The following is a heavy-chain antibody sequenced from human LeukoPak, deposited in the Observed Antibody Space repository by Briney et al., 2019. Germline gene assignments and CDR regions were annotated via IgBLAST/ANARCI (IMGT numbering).Heavy chain of an antibody. CDR3: ARNGPPYYYYYMDV. V-gene: IGHV4-59*01. CDR2: IYYSGST. CDR1: GGSISGYY. J-gene: IGHJ6*03. D-gene: IGHD1-14*01. Sequence: PSETLSLTCTVSGGSISGYYWSWIRQRSGRGLEWIGYIYYSGSTNYNPSLKSRVTLSVDTSNNQFSLKLNSVTAADTAVYYCARNGPPYYYYYMDVWGKGTTVTV.